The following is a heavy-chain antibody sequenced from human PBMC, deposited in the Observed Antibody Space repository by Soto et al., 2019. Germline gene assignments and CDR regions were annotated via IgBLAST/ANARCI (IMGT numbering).Heavy chain of an antibody. J-gene: IGHJ4*02. CDR3: ARDQDDFWSGYPDY. Sequence: QVQLQESGPGLVKPSETLSLTCTVSGGSISSYYWSWIRQPAGKGLEWIGRIYTSGSTNYNPSLKSGVTMSVDTSKNQFALKLSSVTAADTAVYYCARDQDDFWSGYPDYWGQGTLVTVSS. CDR2: IYTSGST. CDR1: GGSISSYY. D-gene: IGHD3-3*01. V-gene: IGHV4-4*07.